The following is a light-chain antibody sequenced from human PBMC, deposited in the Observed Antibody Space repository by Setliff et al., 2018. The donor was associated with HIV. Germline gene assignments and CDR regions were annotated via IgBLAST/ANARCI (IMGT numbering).Light chain of an antibody. CDR2: EIT. Sequence: QSALTQPPSASGSPGQSVTISCTGTSSDVGGYNYVSWYQQHPGKAPKLMIYEITKRPSAVPDRFSVSKSGNTASLTVSGLQTEDEADYYCCSYASSDSFVFGTGTKVT. V-gene: IGLV2-8*01. CDR1: SSDVGGYNY. CDR3: CSYASSDSFV. J-gene: IGLJ1*01.